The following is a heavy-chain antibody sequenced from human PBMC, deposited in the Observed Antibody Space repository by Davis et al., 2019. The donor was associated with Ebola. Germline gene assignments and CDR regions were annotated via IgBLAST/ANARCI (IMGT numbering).Heavy chain of an antibody. CDR1: GGSISGYY. CDR2: IYYSGST. CDR3: ARHGGRVVRGVIVPMYTRAFDY. V-gene: IGHV4-39*01. J-gene: IGHJ4*02. Sequence: SETLSLTCTVSGGSISGYYWSWIRQPPGKGLEWIGSIYYSGSTYYNPSLKSRVTISVDSSKNQFSLKLSSLTAADTAVYYCARHGGRVVRGVIVPMYTRAFDYWGQGTLVTVSS. D-gene: IGHD3-10*01.